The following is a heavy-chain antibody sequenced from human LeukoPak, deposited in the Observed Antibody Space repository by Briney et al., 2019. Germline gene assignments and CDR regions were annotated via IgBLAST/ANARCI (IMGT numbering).Heavy chain of an antibody. D-gene: IGHD6-6*01. V-gene: IGHV4-31*03. J-gene: IGHJ4*02. CDR1: GASLSSADYY. Sequence: SQTLSLTCTVSGASLSSADYYWTWIRHHPGKGLEWLGYIYSSGRSHYSSSLESRVSMSVDTSKNQFSLTLTSVTAADTAVYYCARDLGAARRGFDYWGQGILVTVSS. CDR3: ARDLGAARRGFDY. CDR2: IYSSGRS.